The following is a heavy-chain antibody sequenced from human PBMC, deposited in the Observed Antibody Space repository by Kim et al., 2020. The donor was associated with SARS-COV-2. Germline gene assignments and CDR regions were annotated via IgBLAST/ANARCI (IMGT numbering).Heavy chain of an antibody. Sequence: SETLSLTCAVYGGSFSGYYWSWIRQPPGKGLEWIGEINHSGSTNYNPSLKSRVTISVDTSKNQFSLKLSSVTAADTAVYYCAREPPSGDYYDSSGYYVGYFDYWGQGTLVTVSS. CDR1: GGSFSGYY. CDR2: INHSGST. V-gene: IGHV4-34*01. J-gene: IGHJ4*02. D-gene: IGHD3-22*01. CDR3: AREPPSGDYYDSSGYYVGYFDY.